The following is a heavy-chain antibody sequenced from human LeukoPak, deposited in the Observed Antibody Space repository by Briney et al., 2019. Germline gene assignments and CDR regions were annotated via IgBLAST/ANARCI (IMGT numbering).Heavy chain of an antibody. J-gene: IGHJ4*02. CDR1: GFAFSAYW. CDR3: SRGWIMGGRTEVALEY. CDR2: INGDGTET. V-gene: IGHV3-74*01. D-gene: IGHD1-1*01. Sequence: GGSLRLSYVASGFAFSAYWMHWVRQAPGEGLVWVSRINGDGTETTYADSVKGRLSVSRDNAKNTVYLQMNSLRVEDTAVYYCSRGWIMGGRTEVALEYWGQGILVTVSS.